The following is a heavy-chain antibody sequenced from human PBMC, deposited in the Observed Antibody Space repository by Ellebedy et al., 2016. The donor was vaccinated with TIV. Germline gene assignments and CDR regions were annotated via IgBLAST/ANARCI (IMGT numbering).Heavy chain of an antibody. D-gene: IGHD3-10*01. J-gene: IGHJ4*02. CDR2: ISWSSGHI. Sequence: GGSLRLSCAASGYRFDDYAMHWVRQPPGKGLEWVSGISWSSGHIGYADSVKGRFTISRGNAKNSLYLQMNSLRPEDTAMYYCAKDGDSYGSGSYFHYWGQGILVTVSS. V-gene: IGHV3-9*01. CDR3: AKDGDSYGSGSYFHY. CDR1: GYRFDDYA.